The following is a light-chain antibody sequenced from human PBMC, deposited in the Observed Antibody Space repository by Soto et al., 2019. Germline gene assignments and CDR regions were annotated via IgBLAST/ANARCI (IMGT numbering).Light chain of an antibody. CDR2: DNN. Sequence: QAVLTQPPSVSAAPGQRVTISCSGGSSNIGNNYISWYQQVPGTVPKLLIYDNNKRPSGIPDRFSGSKSGTAATLGITGLQTADEADYYCGTWDTSLSAGVFGGGTKLTVL. V-gene: IGLV1-51*01. CDR1: SSNIGNNY. CDR3: GTWDTSLSAGV. J-gene: IGLJ2*01.